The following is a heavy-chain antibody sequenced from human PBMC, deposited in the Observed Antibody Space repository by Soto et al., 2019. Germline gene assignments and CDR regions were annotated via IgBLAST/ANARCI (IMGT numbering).Heavy chain of an antibody. Sequence: PSETLSLTCTVSGGSISSYYWSWIRQPPGKGLEWIGYIYYSGSTNYNPSLKSRVTISVDTSKNQFSLKLSSVTAADTAVYYCARVSGYSYGAFDYWGQGTLVTVSS. CDR2: IYYSGST. J-gene: IGHJ4*02. CDR3: ARVSGYSYGAFDY. D-gene: IGHD5-18*01. CDR1: GGSISSYY. V-gene: IGHV4-59*01.